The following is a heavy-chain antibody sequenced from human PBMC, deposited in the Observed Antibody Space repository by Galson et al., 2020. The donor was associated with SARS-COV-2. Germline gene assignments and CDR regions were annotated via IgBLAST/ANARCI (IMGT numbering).Heavy chain of an antibody. CDR1: GYRFTRYW. J-gene: IGHJ6*02. D-gene: IGHD2-8*01. CDR3: ARHTADCSNGICYADYYHGMDV. V-gene: IGHV5-51*01. Sequence: KVSCQASGYRFTRYWIGWVRQMPGKGPAWMGIVFPGDSETRYSPSFQGQVTTPADNSISTAYLQWSSLKASDTAMYYCARHTADCSNGICYADYYHGMDVWGQGTAVTVS. CDR2: VFPGDSET.